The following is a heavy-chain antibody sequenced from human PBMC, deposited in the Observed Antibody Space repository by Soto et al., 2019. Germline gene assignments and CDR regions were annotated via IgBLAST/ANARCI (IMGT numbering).Heavy chain of an antibody. D-gene: IGHD3-22*01. Sequence: ASVKVSCKASCYSFATSGISWVRQAPGQGLEWMGWISAYNGNTNYEQKLQDRVTMTTDTSTSTAYLELRSLRSDDTAVYYCARAGHYYDSSGYANWGQGTLVTSPQ. CDR1: CYSFATSG. CDR2: ISAYNGNT. J-gene: IGHJ4*02. V-gene: IGHV1-18*01. CDR3: ARAGHYYDSSGYAN.